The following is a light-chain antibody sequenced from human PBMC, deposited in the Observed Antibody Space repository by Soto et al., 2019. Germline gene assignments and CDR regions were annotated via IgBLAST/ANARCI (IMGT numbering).Light chain of an antibody. CDR1: NIGSKS. CDR3: QLWVSSSHHFYA. V-gene: IGLV3-21*02. Sequence: SYELTQPPSVSVAPGQTARIICGGDNIGSKSVHWYQQKPGQAPVLVVYNDRDRPSGIPERFSGSNSGNTATLTISRVEAGDEADYYCQLWVSSSHHFYAFGTGTKVTVL. J-gene: IGLJ1*01. CDR2: NDR.